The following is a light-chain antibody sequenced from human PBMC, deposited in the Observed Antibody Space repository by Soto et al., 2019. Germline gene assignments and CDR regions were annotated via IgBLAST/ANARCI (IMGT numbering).Light chain of an antibody. CDR3: SSYTDFSLYV. Sequence: QSVLTQPASVSGSPGRSISISCAGTSADIGAYDQVSWYQQHPGKAPKLIIYDVSSRPSGVSNRFSGSKSANTASLTIFGLQAEDEADYFCSSYTDFSLYVFGTGTKLTVL. J-gene: IGLJ1*01. V-gene: IGLV2-14*01. CDR2: DVS. CDR1: SADIGAYDQ.